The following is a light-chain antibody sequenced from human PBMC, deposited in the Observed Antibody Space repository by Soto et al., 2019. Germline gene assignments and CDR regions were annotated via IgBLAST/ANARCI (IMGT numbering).Light chain of an antibody. CDR2: AAS. V-gene: IGKV3-20*01. CDR3: QQYNNWPRLT. CDR1: QSLTNNY. J-gene: IGKJ4*01. Sequence: EIVLTQSPGTLSLSPGERATLSYRASQSLTNNYLAWYQQKPGQAPRLLIYAASSRATGIPDRFSGSGSETDFTLTISRLQSEDFAVYYCQQYNNWPRLTFGGGTKV.